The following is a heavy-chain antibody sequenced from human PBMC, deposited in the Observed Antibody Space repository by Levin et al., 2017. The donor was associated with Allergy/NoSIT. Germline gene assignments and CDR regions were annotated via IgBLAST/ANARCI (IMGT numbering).Heavy chain of an antibody. Sequence: GESLKISCAASGFTFSSYGMHWVRQAPGKGLEWVAVIWYDGSNKYYADSVKGRFTISRDNSKNTLYLQMNSLRAEDTAVYYCARDPYYYGSGSYFLEVEYYFDYWGQGTLVTVSS. CDR1: GFTFSSYG. CDR3: ARDPYYYGSGSYFLEVEYYFDY. V-gene: IGHV3-33*01. D-gene: IGHD3-10*01. CDR2: IWYDGSNK. J-gene: IGHJ4*02.